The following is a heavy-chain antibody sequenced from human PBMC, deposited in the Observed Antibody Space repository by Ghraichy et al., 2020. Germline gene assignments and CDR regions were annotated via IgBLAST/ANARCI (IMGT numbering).Heavy chain of an antibody. D-gene: IGHD2-15*01. CDR3: AREEVVVVAATPYYYYGMDV. CDR1: GFTFSSYS. J-gene: IGHJ6*02. Sequence: GGSLRLSCAASGFTFSSYSMNWVRQAPGKGLEWVSSISSSSSYIYYADSVKGRFTISRDNAKNSLYLQMNSLRAEDTAVYYCAREEVVVVAATPYYYYGMDVWGQGTTVTVSS. CDR2: ISSSSSYI. V-gene: IGHV3-21*01.